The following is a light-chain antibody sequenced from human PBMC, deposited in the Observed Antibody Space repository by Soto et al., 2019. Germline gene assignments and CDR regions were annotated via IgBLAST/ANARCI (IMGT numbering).Light chain of an antibody. V-gene: IGLV2-14*03. Sequence: QSVLTQPASVSGSPGQSITISCTGTSSDVGGYNYVSWYQQHPGKAPKFMIYDVSSRPSGVSNRFSGSKSGNTASLTISGLQAEDEADYYCCSYTTSNTRQIVFGTGAMVTVL. CDR1: SSDVGGYNY. CDR2: DVS. CDR3: CSYTTSNTRQIV. J-gene: IGLJ1*01.